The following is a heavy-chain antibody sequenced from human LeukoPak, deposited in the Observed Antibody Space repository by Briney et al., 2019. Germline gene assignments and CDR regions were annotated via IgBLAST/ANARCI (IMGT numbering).Heavy chain of an antibody. D-gene: IGHD2-15*01. CDR2: IYYSGST. Sequence: SETLSLTCTVSGGSISNYYWSWIRQPPGKGLEWIGYIYYSGSTYYNPSLKSRVTISVDTSKNQFSLKLSSVTAADTAVYYCASGRGLLAFDIWGQGTMVTVSS. CDR3: ASGRGLLAFDI. CDR1: GGSISNYY. J-gene: IGHJ3*02. V-gene: IGHV4-59*12.